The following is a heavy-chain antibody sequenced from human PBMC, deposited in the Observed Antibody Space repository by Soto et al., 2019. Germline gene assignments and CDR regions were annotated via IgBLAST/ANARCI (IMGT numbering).Heavy chain of an antibody. CDR2: IWNDGSHA. V-gene: IGHV3-33*01. D-gene: IGHD2-15*01. Sequence: QVQLVESGGGVVQPGGSLRLSCEGSGFPFRSYGIQWVRQAPGKGLEWLGLIWNDGSHAYYADSVKGRFTISRDNSKNTVFLQVSNLRAEDTAVYFCARDQTDSGGYSDSWGQGTLVTASS. CDR1: GFPFRSYG. CDR3: ARDQTDSGGYSDS. J-gene: IGHJ4*02.